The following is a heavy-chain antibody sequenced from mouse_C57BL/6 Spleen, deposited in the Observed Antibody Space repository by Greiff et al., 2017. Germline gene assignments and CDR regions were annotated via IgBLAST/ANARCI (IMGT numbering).Heavy chain of an antibody. D-gene: IGHD1-1*01. J-gene: IGHJ1*03. CDR2: IYPGDGDT. CDR3: ARSLITTVVATNFDV. V-gene: IGHV1-80*01. Sequence: VKLMESGAELVKPGASVKISCKASGYAFSSYWMNWVKQRPGKGLEWVGQIYPGDGDTNYNGKVKGQATLTADKSSSTAYMQLSSLTCEDSAVYFCARSLITTVVATNFDVWGTGTTVTVSS. CDR1: GYAFSSYW.